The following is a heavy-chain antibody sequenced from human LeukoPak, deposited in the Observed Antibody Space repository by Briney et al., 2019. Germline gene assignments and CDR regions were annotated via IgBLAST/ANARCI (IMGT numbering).Heavy chain of an antibody. CDR2: ISYDGSNK. V-gene: IGHV3-30*03. J-gene: IGHJ4*02. CDR1: GFTFSSYG. Sequence: PGRSLRLSCAASGFTFSSYGMHWVRQAPGKGLEWVAVISYDGSNKYYADSVKGRFTISRDNAKNSLYLQMNSLRAEDTAVYYCARGYFGVTTGPLDYWGQGTLVTVSS. D-gene: IGHD4-17*01. CDR3: ARGYFGVTTGPLDY.